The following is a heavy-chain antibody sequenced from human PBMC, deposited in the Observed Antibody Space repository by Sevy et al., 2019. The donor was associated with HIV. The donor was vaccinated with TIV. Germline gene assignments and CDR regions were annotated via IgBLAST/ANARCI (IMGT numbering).Heavy chain of an antibody. D-gene: IGHD3-9*01. CDR2: IWYDGSNK. CDR3: AKLVVPAASNDDILTGYPDLRVNYGMDV. V-gene: IGHV3-30*02. CDR1: GFTFSDYA. J-gene: IGHJ6*02. Sequence: GGSLRLSCAASGFTFSDYAIHWVRQAPGKGLEWVAFIWYDGSNKYYTDFVKGRFAISRDNSKNTLYLQMNSLRVEDTAVYYCAKLVVPAASNDDILTGYPDLRVNYGMDVWGQWTTVTVSS.